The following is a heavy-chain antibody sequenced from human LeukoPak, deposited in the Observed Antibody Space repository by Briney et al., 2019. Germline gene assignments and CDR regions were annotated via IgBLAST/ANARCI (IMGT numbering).Heavy chain of an antibody. CDR2: INPTGGST. D-gene: IGHD1-26*01. V-gene: IGHV1-46*01. CDR3: ARSFSGSYHFDY. Sequence: GASVKVSCKASGYTFTSYYMHWVRQAPGQGLEWMGLINPTGGSTGYAQKFQGRVTMTRDMSTSTDYMELSSLRSEDTAVYYCARSFSGSYHFDYWGKGTTVTISS. J-gene: IGHJ6*04. CDR1: GYTFTSYY.